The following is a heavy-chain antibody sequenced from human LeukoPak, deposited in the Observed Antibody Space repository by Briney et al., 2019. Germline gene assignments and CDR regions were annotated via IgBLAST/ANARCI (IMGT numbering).Heavy chain of an antibody. V-gene: IGHV3-21*01. CDR3: ARDDDYVWGSYREVPYYFAY. CDR1: GFTFSSYS. CDR2: ISSSSSYI. Sequence: GGSLRLSCAASGFTFSSYSMNWVRQAPGKGLEWVSSISSSSSYIYYADSVKGRFTISRDNAKNSLYLQMNSLRAEDTAVYYCARDDDYVWGSYREVPYYFAYWGQGTLVTVSS. D-gene: IGHD3-16*02. J-gene: IGHJ4*02.